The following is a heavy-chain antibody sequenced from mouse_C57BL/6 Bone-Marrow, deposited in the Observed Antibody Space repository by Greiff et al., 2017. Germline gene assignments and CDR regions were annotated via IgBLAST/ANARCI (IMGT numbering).Heavy chain of an antibody. J-gene: IGHJ2*01. CDR3: ARKYYYDY. V-gene: IGHV5-17*01. Sequence: EVQLVESGGGLVKPGGSLKLSCAASGFTFSDYGMHWVRQAPEKGLEWVAYISRGSSTIYYADTVKGRFTISRDNANNTLFLQMTSLRSEDAAMYYCARKYYYDYWGQGTTLTVSS. CDR2: ISRGSSTI. CDR1: GFTFSDYG.